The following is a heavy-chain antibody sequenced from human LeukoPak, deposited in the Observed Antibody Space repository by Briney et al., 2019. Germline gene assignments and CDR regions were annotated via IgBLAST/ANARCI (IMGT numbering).Heavy chain of an antibody. CDR3: AHLSSGREDY. Sequence: PGGSLRLSCAASGFTFSSYALSWVRQAPGKGLQWVSAISASGGSTYYADAVKGRFTISRDNSKNTMYLQIKSLRAEDTAVYYCAHLSSGREDYWGQGTLVTVSS. CDR1: GFTFSSYA. J-gene: IGHJ4*02. D-gene: IGHD6-19*01. V-gene: IGHV3-23*01. CDR2: ISASGGST.